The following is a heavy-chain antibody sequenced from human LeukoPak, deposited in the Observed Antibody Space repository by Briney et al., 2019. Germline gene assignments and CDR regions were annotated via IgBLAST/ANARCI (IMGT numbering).Heavy chain of an antibody. V-gene: IGHV3-48*01. D-gene: IGHD2-21*02. CDR1: GFTFSSYS. J-gene: IGHJ4*02. CDR2: ISSSSSTI. CDR3: AKDFVVVPGNVNYFDS. Sequence: PGGSLRLSCAASGFTFSSYSMNWVRQAPGKGLEWVSYISSSSSTIYYADSVKGRFTISRDNSKNTLYVQMKSLRGEDTAIYYCAKDFVVVPGNVNYFDSWGQGTLVTVSS.